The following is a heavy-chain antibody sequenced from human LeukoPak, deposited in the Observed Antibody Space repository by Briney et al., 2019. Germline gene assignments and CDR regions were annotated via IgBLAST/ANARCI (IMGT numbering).Heavy chain of an antibody. CDR2: IYSGGST. J-gene: IGHJ4*02. Sequence: GGSLRLSCAASGFTVSSNYMSWVRQAPGKGLEWVSVIYSGGSTYYAASVKGRFTISRDNSKNTLYLQMNSLRAEDTAVYYCASGDGYNNGAPSDTFDYWGQGTLVTVSS. CDR3: ASGDGYNNGAPSDTFDY. CDR1: GFTVSSNY. V-gene: IGHV3-66*01. D-gene: IGHD5-24*01.